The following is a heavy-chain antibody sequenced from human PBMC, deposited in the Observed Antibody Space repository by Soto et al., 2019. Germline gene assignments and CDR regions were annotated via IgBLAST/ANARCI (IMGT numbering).Heavy chain of an antibody. J-gene: IGHJ6*02. Sequence: SETLSLTCTVSGGSISSGDYYWGWIRQPPGKGLEWIGYIYYSGSTYYNPSLKSRVTISVDTSKNQFSLKLSSVTAADTAVYYCARDRPDYDSLYYYYGMDVWGQGTTVT. CDR1: GGSISSGDYY. D-gene: IGHD3-10*01. CDR3: ARDRPDYDSLYYYYGMDV. V-gene: IGHV4-30-4*01. CDR2: IYYSGST.